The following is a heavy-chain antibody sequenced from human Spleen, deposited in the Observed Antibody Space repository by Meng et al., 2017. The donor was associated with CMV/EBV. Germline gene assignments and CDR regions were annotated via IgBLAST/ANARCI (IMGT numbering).Heavy chain of an antibody. D-gene: IGHD3-3*01. CDR1: GGSISSGNYQ. CDR2: IYYSGST. Sequence: SGGSISSGNYQWSWIRQHPGKGLEWIGYIYYSGSTHYNPSLRCRVTISVDTSKNQFSLKLSSVTAADTAVYYCASSYNFWSKYYFDYWGQGTLVTVSS. J-gene: IGHJ4*02. V-gene: IGHV4-31*02. CDR3: ASSYNFWSKYYFDY.